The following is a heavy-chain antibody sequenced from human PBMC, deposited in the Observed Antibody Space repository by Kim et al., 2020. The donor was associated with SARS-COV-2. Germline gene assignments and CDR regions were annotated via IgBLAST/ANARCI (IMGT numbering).Heavy chain of an antibody. D-gene: IGHD1-26*01. CDR1: GYTLTELS. J-gene: IGHJ6*02. V-gene: IGHV1-24*01. CDR3: AIYTAGPWDYYYGMDV. CDR2: FDPEDGET. Sequence: ASVKVSCKVSGYTLTELSMHWVRQAPGKGLEWMGGFDPEDGETIYAQKFQGRVTMTEDTSTDTAYMELSSLRSEDTAVYYCAIYTAGPWDYYYGMDVWGQGTTVTVSS.